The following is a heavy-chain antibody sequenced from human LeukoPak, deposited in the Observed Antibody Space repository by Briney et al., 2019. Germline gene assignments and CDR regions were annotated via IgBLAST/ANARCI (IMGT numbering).Heavy chain of an antibody. D-gene: IGHD3-3*01. CDR3: AKGGPDYDFWSGYNYMDV. CDR1: GFTFSSYG. CDR2: IRYDGSNK. J-gene: IGHJ6*03. V-gene: IGHV3-30*02. Sequence: GGSLRLSCAVSGFTFSSYGMHWVRQAPGKGLEWVAFIRYDGSNKYYADSVKGRFTISRDNSKNTLYLQMNSLRAEDTAVYYCAKGGPDYDFWSGYNYMDVWGKGTTVTVSS.